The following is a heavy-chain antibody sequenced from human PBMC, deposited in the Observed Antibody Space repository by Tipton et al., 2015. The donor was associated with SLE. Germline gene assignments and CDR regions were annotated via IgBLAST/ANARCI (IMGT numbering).Heavy chain of an antibody. J-gene: IGHJ3*02. D-gene: IGHD1-26*01. V-gene: IGHV4-61*01. CDR3: ARTLGAIAHTVYDAFDI. CDR2: IHYSGTT. Sequence: TLSLTCTVSGGSVSSSSKYWAWIRQPPGKGLEWIGYIHYSGTTHDNPSLKSRVTMSVDMSKNQFSLRLTSVTAADTAVYYCARTLGAIAHTVYDAFDIWGQGKMVTVSS. CDR1: GGSVSSSSKY.